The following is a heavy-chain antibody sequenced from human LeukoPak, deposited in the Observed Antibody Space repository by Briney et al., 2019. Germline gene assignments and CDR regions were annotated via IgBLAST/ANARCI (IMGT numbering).Heavy chain of an antibody. V-gene: IGHV1-69*13. J-gene: IGHJ4*02. Sequence: GASVKVSCKASGGTFSSYAISWVRQAPGQGLEWMGGIIPIFGTANYAQKFQGRVTITADESTSTAYMELSSLRSEDTAVYYCASGIVLMVYERWGQGTLVTVSS. CDR3: ASGIVLMVYER. CDR1: GGTFSSYA. CDR2: IIPIFGTA. D-gene: IGHD2-8*01.